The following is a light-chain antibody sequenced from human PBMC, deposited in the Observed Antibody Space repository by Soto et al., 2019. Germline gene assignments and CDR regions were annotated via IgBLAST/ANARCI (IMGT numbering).Light chain of an antibody. J-gene: IGKJ1*01. V-gene: IGKV3-15*01. Sequence: EIVMTQSPATLSVSPGERATLSCRASQSLNSNLAWYQQKPGQAPRLLIYRASTRATGIPARFSGSGSGTDFTLTISGLQSEDFAVYYCQQYNNWPRTSGQGTKV. CDR1: QSLNSN. CDR3: QQYNNWPRT. CDR2: RAS.